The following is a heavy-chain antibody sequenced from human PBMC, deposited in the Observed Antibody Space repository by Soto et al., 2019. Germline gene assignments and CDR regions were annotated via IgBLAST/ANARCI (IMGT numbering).Heavy chain of an antibody. Sequence: GGSLRLSCAASGFTFSSYAMHWVRQAPGKGLEWVAVISYDGSNKYYADSVKGRFTISRDNSKNTLYLQMNSLRAEDTAVYYCARDHYDILTGYPKLDYWGQGTLVTVSS. CDR2: ISYDGSNK. CDR1: GFTFSSYA. J-gene: IGHJ4*02. V-gene: IGHV3-30-3*01. CDR3: ARDHYDILTGYPKLDY. D-gene: IGHD3-9*01.